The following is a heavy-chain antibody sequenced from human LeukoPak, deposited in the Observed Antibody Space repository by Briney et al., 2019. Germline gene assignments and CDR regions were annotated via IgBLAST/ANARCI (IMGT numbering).Heavy chain of an antibody. CDR2: IGIDSGNT. J-gene: IGHJ4*02. D-gene: IGHD1-1*01. V-gene: IGHV3-48*01. CDR1: GFPFIEYS. CDR3: ARDHNYAFDN. Sequence: GGSLRLSCTASGFPFIEYSMNWVRQAPGKGLEWISYIGIDSGNTKYADSVRGQFTISADKAKNSLYLQMNSLRVEDTAVHYCARDHNYAFDNWGQGTLVSVSS.